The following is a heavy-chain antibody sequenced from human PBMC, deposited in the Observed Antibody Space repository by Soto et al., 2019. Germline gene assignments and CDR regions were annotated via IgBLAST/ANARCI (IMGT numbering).Heavy chain of an antibody. CDR1: GGTFSTYA. D-gene: IGHD5-12*01. Sequence: ASVKVSCKASGGTFSTYAVNWVRQAPGQGLEWMGGIIPIFGTANYAQKFQGRVTITADESTTTAYMELSSLTSEDTAMYYCATPKRGRDIGHRNGFDYWGQGALVTVSS. V-gene: IGHV1-69*13. J-gene: IGHJ4*02. CDR3: ATPKRGRDIGHRNGFDY. CDR2: IIPIFGTA.